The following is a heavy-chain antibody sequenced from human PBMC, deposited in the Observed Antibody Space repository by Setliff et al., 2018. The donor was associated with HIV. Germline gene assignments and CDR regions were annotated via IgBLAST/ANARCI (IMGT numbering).Heavy chain of an antibody. J-gene: IGHJ4*02. CDR1: GGTFTSYA. V-gene: IGHV1-69*05. Sequence: SVKVSCKASGGTFTSYAFNWVRQAPGQRLEWMGEIMPIFGVTKYAQKFQGRLSISTGESTRTAYMELTSLTSEDTAVYFCATRLSGYTSYYFDQWGQGTLGTVS. D-gene: IGHD5-12*01. CDR3: ATRLSGYTSYYFDQ. CDR2: IMPIFGVT.